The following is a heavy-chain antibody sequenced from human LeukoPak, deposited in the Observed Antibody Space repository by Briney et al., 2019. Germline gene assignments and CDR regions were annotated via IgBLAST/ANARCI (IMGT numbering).Heavy chain of an antibody. Sequence: GGSLRLSCAASGFTFSGYEMNWVRQAPGKWLEWVSYISSSGSTIYYADSVKGRFTISRDNAKNSLYLQMNSLRAEDTAVYYCARDSLDFWSVYYFDYWGQGTLGTVSS. V-gene: IGHV3-48*03. J-gene: IGHJ4*02. CDR2: ISSSGSTI. CDR3: ARDSLDFWSVYYFDY. D-gene: IGHD3-3*01. CDR1: GFTFSGYE.